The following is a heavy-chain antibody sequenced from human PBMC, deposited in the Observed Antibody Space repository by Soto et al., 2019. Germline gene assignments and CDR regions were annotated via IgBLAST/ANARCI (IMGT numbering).Heavy chain of an antibody. Sequence: GGSLRLSCAASGFTFSSYAMSWVRQAPGKGLEWVSGISGSGDSTYYADSVKGRFTISRDNSKNTLYLQMNSLRAEDTAVYYCAKDSGRSGSYWGGYYYYGMDVWGQGTTVTVSS. CDR3: AKDSGRSGSYWGGYYYYGMDV. CDR1: GFTFSSYA. V-gene: IGHV3-23*01. J-gene: IGHJ6*02. CDR2: ISGSGDST. D-gene: IGHD3-10*01.